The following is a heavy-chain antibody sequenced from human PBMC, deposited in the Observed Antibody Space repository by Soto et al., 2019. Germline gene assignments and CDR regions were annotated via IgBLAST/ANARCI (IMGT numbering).Heavy chain of an antibody. Sequence: QLQLQESGPGLVKPSETLSLTCTVSGGSISSSNYYWGWIRQPPGKGLEWIGSIYYSGSTYYNPPPKRRAPXSXDXXKHQFSLKLSSVTAADTAVYYCARPNSSSWYYFDYWGQGTLVTVSS. V-gene: IGHV4-39*01. D-gene: IGHD6-13*01. CDR1: GGSISSSNYY. CDR2: IYYSGST. CDR3: ARPNSSSWYYFDY. J-gene: IGHJ4*02.